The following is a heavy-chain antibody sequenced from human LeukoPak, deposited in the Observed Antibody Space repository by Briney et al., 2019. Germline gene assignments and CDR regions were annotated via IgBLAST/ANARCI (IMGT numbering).Heavy chain of an antibody. D-gene: IGHD2-2*01. J-gene: IGHJ6*04. CDR2: IIPIFGTA. V-gene: IGHV1-69*13. CDR1: GGTFSSYA. CDR3: ARSYCSSTSCPLDYYYYGMDV. Sequence: ASVKVSCKASGGTFSSYAISWVRQAPGQGLEWMGGIIPIFGTANYAQKFQGRVTITADESTSTAYMELSSLRSEDTAVYYCARSYCSSTSCPLDYYYYGMDVWGKGTTVTVSS.